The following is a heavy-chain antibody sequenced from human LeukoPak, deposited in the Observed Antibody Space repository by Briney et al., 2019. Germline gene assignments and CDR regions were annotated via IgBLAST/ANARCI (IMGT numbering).Heavy chain of an antibody. V-gene: IGHV3-23*01. D-gene: IGHD4-11*01. J-gene: IGHJ4*02. CDR3: ANPPTVTSFDY. Sequence: PGGPLRLSCAASGFTFSSYAMSWVRQAPGKGLEWVSSISGSGGNTYYADSVKGRFTISRDNSKNTLYLQMNSLRAEDTAIYYCANPPTVTSFDYRGQGTLVAVSS. CDR1: GFTFSSYA. CDR2: ISGSGGNT.